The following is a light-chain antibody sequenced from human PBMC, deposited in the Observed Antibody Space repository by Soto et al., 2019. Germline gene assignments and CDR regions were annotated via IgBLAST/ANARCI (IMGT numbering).Light chain of an antibody. CDR3: QQYGSSPLVS. CDR2: VAS. Sequence: EIVLTQSPGTLSLSPGERATLSCRASQSVSSSYLAWYQQKPGQAPRLLIYVASSRATGIAYSFSGSGSGTDFTLTISRLEAEDFSVYYCQQYGSSPLVSFCPGTKVDIK. J-gene: IGKJ3*01. CDR1: QSVSSSY. V-gene: IGKV3-20*01.